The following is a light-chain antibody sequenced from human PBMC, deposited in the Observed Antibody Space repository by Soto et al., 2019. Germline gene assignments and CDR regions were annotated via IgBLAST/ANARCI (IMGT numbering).Light chain of an antibody. CDR1: HSVSTY. Sequence: EIVLTQSPATLSLSPGESVTLSCRASHSVSTYLAWYQQKPDQAPRLLIYDASNRATGIPAGFSGSGSGTDFTLTISSLEPEDFGVYYCHQRSNWPLTFGGGTKLDIK. CDR2: DAS. V-gene: IGKV3-11*01. J-gene: IGKJ4*01. CDR3: HQRSNWPLT.